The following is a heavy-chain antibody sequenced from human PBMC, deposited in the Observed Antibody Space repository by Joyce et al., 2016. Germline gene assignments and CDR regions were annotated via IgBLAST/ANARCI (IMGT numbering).Heavy chain of an antibody. Sequence: EVQLVESGGGLVQPGGSLRLSCVASGFTFSSYWMSWVRQAPGKGLEWVANIKQDGSEKYYVDSVKGRFTISRDNAKNSLYLQMNSLRAEDTAVYYCATVRDYYGSGSQPLDYWGQGTLVTVSS. D-gene: IGHD3-10*01. CDR3: ATVRDYYGSGSQPLDY. V-gene: IGHV3-7*01. J-gene: IGHJ4*02. CDR2: IKQDGSEK. CDR1: GFTFSSYW.